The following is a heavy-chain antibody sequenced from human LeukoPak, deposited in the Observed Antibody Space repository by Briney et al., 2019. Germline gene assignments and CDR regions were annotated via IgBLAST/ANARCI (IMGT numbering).Heavy chain of an antibody. J-gene: IGHJ4*02. Sequence: GGSLRLSCAASGFTFSTYTMNWVRQPPGKGLEWVSNIGTSSSTIYYADSVKGRFTISRDNAKSSLYLQMNSLRAEDTAVYYCARSYSGYTQDDYWGQGTLVIVSS. D-gene: IGHD5-12*01. CDR1: GFTFSTYT. CDR2: IGTSSSTI. CDR3: ARSYSGYTQDDY. V-gene: IGHV3-48*04.